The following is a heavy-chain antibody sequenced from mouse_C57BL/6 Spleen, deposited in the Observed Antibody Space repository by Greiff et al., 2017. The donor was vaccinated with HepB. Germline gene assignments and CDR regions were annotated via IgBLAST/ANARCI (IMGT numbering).Heavy chain of an antibody. J-gene: IGHJ4*01. V-gene: IGHV1-55*01. CDR1: GYTFTSYW. CDR2: IYPGSGST. D-gene: IGHD1-1*01. CDR3: AREFRITTVVAEAMDY. Sequence: VQLQQPGAELVKPGASVKMSCKASGYTFTSYWITWVKQRPGQGLEWIGDIYPGSGSTNYNEKFKSKATLTVDTSSSTAYMQLSSLTSEDSAVYYCAREFRITTVVAEAMDYWGQGTSVTVSS.